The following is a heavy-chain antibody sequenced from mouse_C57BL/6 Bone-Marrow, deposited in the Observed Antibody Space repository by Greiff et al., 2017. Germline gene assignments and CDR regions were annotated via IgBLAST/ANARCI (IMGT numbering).Heavy chain of an antibody. CDR2: ISSGGSYT. V-gene: IGHV5-6*02. D-gene: IGHD2-4*01. CDR1: GFTFSSYG. CDR3: ARRGITAYFDY. Sequence: EVMLVESGGDLVKPGGSLKLSCAASGFTFSSYGMSWVRQTPDTRLEWVATISSGGSYTYYPDSVKGRFTISRDNAKNTLYRQMSSLKSEDTAMYDCARRGITAYFDYWGQGTTLTVSS. J-gene: IGHJ2*01.